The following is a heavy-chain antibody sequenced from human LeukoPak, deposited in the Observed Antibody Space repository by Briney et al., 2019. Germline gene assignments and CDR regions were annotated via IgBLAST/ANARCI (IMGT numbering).Heavy chain of an antibody. Sequence: PGGSLRLSCAASGFTFSSYAMHWVRQAPGKGLEWVAVISYDGSNKYYADSVKGRFTISRDNSKNTLYLQMNSLRAEDTAVYYCAKDRDYYDSSGNNDYWGQGTLVTVSS. J-gene: IGHJ4*02. V-gene: IGHV3-30*04. CDR2: ISYDGSNK. CDR3: AKDRDYYDSSGNNDY. CDR1: GFTFSSYA. D-gene: IGHD3-22*01.